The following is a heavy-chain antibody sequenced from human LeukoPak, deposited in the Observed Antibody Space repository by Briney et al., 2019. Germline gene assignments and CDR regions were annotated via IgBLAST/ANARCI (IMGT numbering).Heavy chain of an antibody. D-gene: IGHD6-19*01. CDR3: AKDQDDIQWLVTNDY. CDR1: GFTFSSYG. V-gene: IGHV3-23*01. J-gene: IGHJ4*02. Sequence: PGGSLRLSCAASGFTFSSYGMSWVRQAPGKGLEWVSAIRGSGGSTYYADSVKGRFTISRDNSKNTLYLQMNSLRAEDTAVYYCAKDQDDIQWLVTNDYWGQGTLVTVSS. CDR2: IRGSGGST.